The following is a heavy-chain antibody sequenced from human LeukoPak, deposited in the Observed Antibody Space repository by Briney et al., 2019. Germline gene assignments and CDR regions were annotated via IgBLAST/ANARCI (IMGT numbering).Heavy chain of an antibody. CDR3: ARVRPGIAVYYYYYMDV. V-gene: IGHV4-59*01. CDR2: IYYSGST. D-gene: IGHD6-19*01. J-gene: IGHJ6*03. Sequence: SETLSDTCTVSGGSISSYYWSWIRQPPGKGLEWIGYIYYSGSTNYNPSLKSRVTISVDTSKNQFSLKLSSVTAADTAVYYCARVRPGIAVYYYYYMDVWGKGTQVTVSS. CDR1: GGSISSYY.